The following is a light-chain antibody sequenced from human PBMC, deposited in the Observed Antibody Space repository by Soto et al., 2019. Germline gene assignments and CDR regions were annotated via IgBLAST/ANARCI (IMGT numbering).Light chain of an antibody. J-gene: IGKJ3*01. Sequence: DIQMTQSPSSLFASVGDRVTITCRASQTIIRYLNWYQQKPGGAPNLLIYAVSSFQSGVPSRFSGGGSGTEFTLTISSLQPEDSATYYCQQSYSTLFSFGPGTKVQIK. V-gene: IGKV1-39*01. CDR2: AVS. CDR1: QTIIRY. CDR3: QQSYSTLFS.